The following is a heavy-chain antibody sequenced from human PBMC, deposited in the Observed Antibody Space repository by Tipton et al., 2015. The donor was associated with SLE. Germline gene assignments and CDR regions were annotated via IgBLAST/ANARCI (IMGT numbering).Heavy chain of an antibody. D-gene: IGHD6-19*01. CDR3: AREGYSSGCFDY. J-gene: IGHJ4*02. Sequence: TLSLTCTVSGGSISSDTYYWSWIRQPPGKGPEWIGRITNNGNTYYIPSLQSRVTMSVDTSKNHFSLKLSSVTAADTAVYYCAREGYSSGCFDYWGQGTLVTVSS. CDR2: ITNNGNT. CDR1: GGSISSDTYY. V-gene: IGHV4-39*02.